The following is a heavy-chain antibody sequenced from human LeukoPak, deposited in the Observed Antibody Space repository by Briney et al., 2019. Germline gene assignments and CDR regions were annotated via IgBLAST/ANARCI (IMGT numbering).Heavy chain of an antibody. D-gene: IGHD3-10*01. CDR2: ISYDGINK. CDR3: AKDWLQYYYGSGDTNYFDP. Sequence: GGSLRLSCVASGFAFSSYGIHWVRQAPGKGLEWVSFISYDGINKFYGDSVKGRFTTSRHNSKNTLYLQMNSLRAEDTAVYYCAKDWLQYYYGSGDTNYFDPWGQGTLVTVSS. V-gene: IGHV3-30*18. CDR1: GFAFSSYG. J-gene: IGHJ5*02.